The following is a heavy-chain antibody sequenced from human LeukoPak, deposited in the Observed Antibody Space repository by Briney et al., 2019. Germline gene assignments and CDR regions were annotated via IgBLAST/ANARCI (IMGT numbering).Heavy chain of an antibody. CDR3: ARGSGYSSGWYATYYFDY. D-gene: IGHD6-19*01. V-gene: IGHV1-2*04. Sequence: ASVKVSCKASGDTFTGYYMHWVRQAPGQGLEWMGWINPNSGGTNYAQKFQGWVTMTRDTSISTAYMGLSRLRSDDTAVYYCARGSGYSSGWYATYYFDYWGQGTLVTVSS. CDR1: GDTFTGYY. CDR2: INPNSGGT. J-gene: IGHJ4*02.